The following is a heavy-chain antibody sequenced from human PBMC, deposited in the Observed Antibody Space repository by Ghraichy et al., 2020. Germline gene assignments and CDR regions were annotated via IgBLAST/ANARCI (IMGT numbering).Heavy chain of an antibody. CDR2: IYSGGST. CDR1: GFTVSSNY. V-gene: IGHV3-53*01. J-gene: IGHJ6*02. Sequence: GGSLRLSCAASGFTVSSNYMSWVRQAPGKGLEWVSIIYSGGSTYYADSVKGRFTISRDKSKNTLYFQMNSLRAEDTAVYYCARDRGGSYGMDVWGQGTTVTVSS. CDR3: ARDRGGSYGMDV. D-gene: IGHD1-26*01.